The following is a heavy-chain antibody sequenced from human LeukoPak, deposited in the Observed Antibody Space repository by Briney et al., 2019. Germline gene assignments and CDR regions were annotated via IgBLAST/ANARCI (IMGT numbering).Heavy chain of an antibody. V-gene: IGHV3-66*02. J-gene: IGHJ4*02. Sequence: GGSLRLSCAASGFTVSSNYMSWVRQAPGKGLEWGSVIYSGGSTYYADSVKGRFTISRDNSKNTLYLQMNSLRAEDTAVYYCARGNWNYHYYFDYWGQGTLVTVSS. CDR3: ARGNWNYHYYFDY. CDR1: GFTVSSNY. CDR2: IYSGGST. D-gene: IGHD1-7*01.